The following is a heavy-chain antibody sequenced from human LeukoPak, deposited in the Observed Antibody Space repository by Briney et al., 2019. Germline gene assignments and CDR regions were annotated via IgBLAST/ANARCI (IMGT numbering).Heavy chain of an antibody. CDR3: ARDPIDMVRGVPRGAFDI. J-gene: IGHJ3*02. CDR1: GGTFSSYA. Sequence: SVKVSCKASGGTFSSYAISWVRQAPGQGLEWMGRIIPIFGTANYAQKFQGRVTITTDESTSTAYVELSSLRSEDTAVYYCARDPIDMVRGVPRGAFDIWGQGTMVTVSS. CDR2: IIPIFGTA. D-gene: IGHD3-10*01. V-gene: IGHV1-69*05.